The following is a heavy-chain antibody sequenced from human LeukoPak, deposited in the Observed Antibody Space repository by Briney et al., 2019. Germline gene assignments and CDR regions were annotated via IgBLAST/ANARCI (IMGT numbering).Heavy chain of an antibody. CDR1: GFTFSSYG. J-gene: IGHJ6*03. CDR3: ARDSHSSGWSYYYYYYYMDV. V-gene: IGHV3-20*04. D-gene: IGHD6-19*01. CDR2: FNWNGRST. Sequence: GGSLRLSCAASGFTFSSYGMSWVRQAPGKGLEWVSGFNWNGRSTGYADSVKGRFTISRDNAKNSLYLQMNSLRAEDTALYYCARDSHSSGWSYYYYYYYMDVWGKGTTVTVSS.